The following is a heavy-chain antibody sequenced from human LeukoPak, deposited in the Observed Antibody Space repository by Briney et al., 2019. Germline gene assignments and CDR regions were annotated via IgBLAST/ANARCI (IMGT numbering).Heavy chain of an antibody. CDR2: MNPNSGNT. CDR1: GGTFSRYA. J-gene: IGHJ4*02. V-gene: IGHV1-8*01. D-gene: IGHD5-12*01. CDR3: ARGVVTTDY. Sequence: ASVKVSCKASGGTFSRYAINWVRQATGQGLEWMGWMNPNSGNTGYAQKFQGRVTMTRNTSISTAYMELSSLRSEDTAVYYCARGVVTTDYWGQGTLITVSS.